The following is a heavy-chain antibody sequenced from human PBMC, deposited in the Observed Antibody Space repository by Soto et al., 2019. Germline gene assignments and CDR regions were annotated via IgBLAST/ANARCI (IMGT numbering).Heavy chain of an antibody. J-gene: IGHJ4*02. D-gene: IGHD2-21*02. V-gene: IGHV5-51*01. CDR3: ARPNCGGDCYSPYYFDY. CDR1: GYSFTSYW. Sequence: GESLKISCKGSGYSFTSYWIGWVRQVPGKGLEWMGIIYPGDSDTRYSPSFQGQVTISADKSISTAYLQWSSLKASDTAMYYCARPNCGGDCYSPYYFDYWGQGTLVTVSS. CDR2: IYPGDSDT.